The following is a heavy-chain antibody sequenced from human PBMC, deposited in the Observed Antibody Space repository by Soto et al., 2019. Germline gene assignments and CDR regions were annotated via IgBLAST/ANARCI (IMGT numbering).Heavy chain of an antibody. D-gene: IGHD3-3*01. V-gene: IGHV3-66*01. Sequence: GGSLRLSCAASGFTVSSNYMSWVRQAPGKGLEWVSVIYSGGSTYYADSVKGRFTISRDKSKNTLYLQMNSLRAEDTAVYYCAREVVLRFLAWLPRPFYYMDVWGKGTTVTVSS. CDR3: AREVVLRFLAWLPRPFYYMDV. CDR2: IYSGGST. CDR1: GFTVSSNY. J-gene: IGHJ6*03.